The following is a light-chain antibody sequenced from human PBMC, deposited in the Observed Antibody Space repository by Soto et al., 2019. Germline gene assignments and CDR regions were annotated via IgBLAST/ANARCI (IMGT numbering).Light chain of an antibody. Sequence: DIQMTQSPSTLSASVGDGVTITCRASQSIGSWLAWYQQKPGKAPKLLIYKATNLQSGVPSRFSGSGSGTDFSLTISRLQPVDSATYYCQQYNDFQYTFGQGTKLEI. J-gene: IGKJ2*01. V-gene: IGKV1-5*03. CDR2: KAT. CDR1: QSIGSW. CDR3: QQYNDFQYT.